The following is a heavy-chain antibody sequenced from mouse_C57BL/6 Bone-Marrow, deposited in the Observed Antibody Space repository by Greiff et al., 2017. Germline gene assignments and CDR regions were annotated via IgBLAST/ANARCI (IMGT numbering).Heavy chain of an antibody. CDR2: ISCGSSTI. CDR1: GFTFSDYG. D-gene: IGHD1-1*01. Sequence: DVHLVESGGGLVKPGGSLKLSCAASGFTFSDYGMHWVRQAPEKGLGWVAYISCGSSTIYYADTVKGRFPISRDNAKNTLFLQMTSLRSEDTAMYYCARRSHYGSMDYWGQGTSVTVSS. V-gene: IGHV5-17*01. CDR3: ARRSHYGSMDY. J-gene: IGHJ4*01.